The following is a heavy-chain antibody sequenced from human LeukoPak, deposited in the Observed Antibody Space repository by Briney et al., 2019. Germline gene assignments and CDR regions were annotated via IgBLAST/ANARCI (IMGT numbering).Heavy chain of an antibody. CDR2: IYHSGST. D-gene: IGHD3-16*02. CDR3: AREVITFGGVIVRNDNWFDP. Sequence: SETLSLTCTVSGGSVSSYYWSWIRQPPGKGLEWIGSIYHSGSTYYNPSLKSRVTISVDTSKNQFSLKLSSVTAADTAVYYCAREVITFGGVIVRNDNWFDPWGQGTLVTVSS. V-gene: IGHV4-38-2*02. J-gene: IGHJ5*02. CDR1: GGSVSSYY.